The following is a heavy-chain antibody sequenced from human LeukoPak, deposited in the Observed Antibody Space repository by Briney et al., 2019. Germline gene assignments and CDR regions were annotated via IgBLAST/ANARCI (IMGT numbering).Heavy chain of an antibody. V-gene: IGHV3-53*01. CDR2: IYSGGST. D-gene: IGHD1-26*01. CDR3: AREKRSGSYNDAFDI. J-gene: IGHJ3*02. CDR1: GFTVSSNY. Sequence: GGSLRLPCAASGFTVSSNYMSWVRQAPGKGLEWVSVIYSGGSTYYADSVKGRFTISRDNSKNTLYLQMNSLRAEDTAVYYCAREKRSGSYNDAFDIWGQGTMVTVSS.